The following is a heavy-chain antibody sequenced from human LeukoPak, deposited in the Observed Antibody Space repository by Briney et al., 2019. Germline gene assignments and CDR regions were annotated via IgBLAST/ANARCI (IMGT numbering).Heavy chain of an antibody. V-gene: IGHV4-59*01. D-gene: IGHD2-8*01. CDR2: IYYSGST. CDR1: GGSISSYY. Sequence: SEALSLTCTVSGGSISSYYWSWIRQPPGKGLEWIGYIYYSGSTNYNPSLKSRVTISVDTSKNQFSLKLSSVTAADTAVYYCARTGTYDTNGLDSWGQGTLVIVSS. J-gene: IGHJ4*02. CDR3: ARTGTYDTNGLDS.